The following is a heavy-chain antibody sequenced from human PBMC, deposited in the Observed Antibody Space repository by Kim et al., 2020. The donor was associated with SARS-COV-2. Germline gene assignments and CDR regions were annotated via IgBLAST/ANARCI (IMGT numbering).Heavy chain of an antibody. V-gene: IGHV3-13*01. Sequence: VKGRFTISRENAKNSLYLEMNSLRAGDTAVYYCARAGYCSSTSCYGMDVWGQGTTVTVSS. J-gene: IGHJ6*02. D-gene: IGHD2-2*01. CDR3: ARAGYCSSTSCYGMDV.